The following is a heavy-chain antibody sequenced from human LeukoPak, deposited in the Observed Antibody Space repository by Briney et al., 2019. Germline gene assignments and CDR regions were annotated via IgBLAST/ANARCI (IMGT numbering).Heavy chain of an antibody. V-gene: IGHV1-2*02. Sequence: ASVRVSCKSSGYTFTSFDINWVRQAPGQGLEWVGWVNPNTGYTKYAEKFKGRIIMTRETSSSTAYMELHRLTSDDTAVYYCATFWSIAGPFWGQGTLVSVSS. CDR3: ATFWSIAGPF. J-gene: IGHJ4*02. D-gene: IGHD6-6*01. CDR1: GYTFTSFD. CDR2: VNPNTGYT.